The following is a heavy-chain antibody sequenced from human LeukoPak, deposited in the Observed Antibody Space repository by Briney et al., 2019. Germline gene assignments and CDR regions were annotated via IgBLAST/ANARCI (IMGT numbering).Heavy chain of an antibody. Sequence: SETLSLTCTVSGGSISSGDYYWSRIRQPPGKGLEWIAYMYYSGSTYYTPSLKSRITISADTSKNHLSLNLSTVTAAGTYVCHVARPYYYDSRIDPWGQGILVTVSS. J-gene: IGHJ5*02. CDR2: MYYSGST. V-gene: IGHV4-30-4*01. CDR1: GGSISSGDYY. CDR3: ARPYYYDSRIDP. D-gene: IGHD3-22*01.